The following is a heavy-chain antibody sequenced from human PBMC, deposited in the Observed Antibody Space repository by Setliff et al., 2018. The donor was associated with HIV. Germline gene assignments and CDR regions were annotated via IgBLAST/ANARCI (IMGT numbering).Heavy chain of an antibody. Sequence: ASVKVSCKASGGTFSSYAISWVRQAPGQGLEWMGWINHNSGDTKYAQKFQDRVSLTRDTSLSTAYMELSSLPSDDTAIYYCARDMFEIWERSLAKGDEFDPWGQGSLVTVSS. V-gene: IGHV1-2*02. J-gene: IGHJ5*02. CDR1: GGTFSSYA. CDR3: ARDMFEIWERSLAKGDEFDP. CDR2: INHNSGDT. D-gene: IGHD3-10*02.